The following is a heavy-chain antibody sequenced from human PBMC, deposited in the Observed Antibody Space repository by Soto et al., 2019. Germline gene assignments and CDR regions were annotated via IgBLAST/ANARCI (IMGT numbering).Heavy chain of an antibody. J-gene: IGHJ4*02. V-gene: IGHV1-46*01. D-gene: IGHD2-21*01. CDR3: ATEGDPRLYAATVFDY. Sequence: QVRLVQSGAEVKKPGASVKISCETSGYTFTKFHLHWVRQAPGQGLEGVGRINPAGGAANYAQPFQGRVSVTTDTSTRAVYMQLSNLRSEDTAVYYCATEGDPRLYAATVFDYWGQGTLLSVSS. CDR2: INPAGGAA. CDR1: GYTFTKFH.